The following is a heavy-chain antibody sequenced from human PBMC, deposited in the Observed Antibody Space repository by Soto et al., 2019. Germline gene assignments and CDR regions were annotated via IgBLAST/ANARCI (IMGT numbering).Heavy chain of an antibody. D-gene: IGHD5-18*01. V-gene: IGHV1-18*01. Sequence: QAQLVQSGAEVKKPGASVNVSCKASGYDYVTYAITWVRQRPGQGLEWMGWISTLNGNTNYAQNFQGRVTMTTDTSTIRVHLELRSLRSDDTAVYYCARRVQVWLPDYYGMDVWGQGTTVTVSS. J-gene: IGHJ6*02. CDR3: ARRVQVWLPDYYGMDV. CDR1: GYDYVTYA. CDR2: ISTLNGNT.